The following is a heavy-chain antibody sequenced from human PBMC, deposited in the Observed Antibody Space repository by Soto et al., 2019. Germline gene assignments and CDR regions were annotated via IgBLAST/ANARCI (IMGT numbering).Heavy chain of an antibody. V-gene: IGHV4-39*01. J-gene: IGHJ5*02. CDR3: ASVWGSGYSQANWFDP. D-gene: IGHD5-12*01. CDR2: IYYSGST. Sequence: QLQLQESGPGLVTPSETLSLTCTVSGGSISSSSYYWGWIRQPPGKGLEWIGSIYYSGSTYYNPSLKSRVPISVDTSKNQFSLQLSSVTAADTAVYYCASVWGSGYSQANWFDPWGQGTLVTVSS. CDR1: GGSISSSSYY.